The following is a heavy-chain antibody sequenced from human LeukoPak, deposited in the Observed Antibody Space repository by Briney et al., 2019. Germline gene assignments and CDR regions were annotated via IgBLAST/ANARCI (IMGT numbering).Heavy chain of an antibody. V-gene: IGHV1-18*01. CDR1: GYTFTTYV. Sequence: ALVKVSCKASGYTFTTYVINWVRQAPGQGLEWMGWISPYNGNTHYAEKLQGRVTMTTDTSTSTGYMELRSLTSEDTAVYYCARIPQGGWSGYYYFDYWGQGTLVTVSS. CDR3: ARIPQGGWSGYYYFDY. J-gene: IGHJ4*02. CDR2: ISPYNGNT. D-gene: IGHD3-3*01.